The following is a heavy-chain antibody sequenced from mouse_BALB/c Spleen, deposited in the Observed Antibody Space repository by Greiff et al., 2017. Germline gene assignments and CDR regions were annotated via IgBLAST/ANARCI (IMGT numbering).Heavy chain of an antibody. D-gene: IGHD2-4*01. CDR1: GFNIKDYY. Sequence: VQLQQSGAELVRPGALVKLSCKASGFNIKDYYMHWVKQRPEQGLEWIGWIDPENGNTIYDPKFQGKASITADTSSNTAYLQLSSLTSEDTAVYYCAPYEDYDEAYWGQGTLVTVSA. CDR2: IDPENGNT. J-gene: IGHJ3*01. CDR3: APYEDYDEAY. V-gene: IGHV14-1*02.